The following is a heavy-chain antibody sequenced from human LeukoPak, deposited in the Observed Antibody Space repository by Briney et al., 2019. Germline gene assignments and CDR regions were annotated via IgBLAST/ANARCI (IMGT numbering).Heavy chain of an antibody. CDR2: IIPIFGTA. V-gene: IGHV1-69*13. J-gene: IGHJ5*02. CDR1: GYTFNGYY. Sequence: ASVKVSCKASGYTFNGYYMHWVRQAPGQGLEWMGGIIPIFGTANYAQKFQGRVTITADESTSTAYMELSSLRSEDTAVYYCARAYSSGWYWFDPWGQGTLVTVSS. CDR3: ARAYSSGWYWFDP. D-gene: IGHD6-19*01.